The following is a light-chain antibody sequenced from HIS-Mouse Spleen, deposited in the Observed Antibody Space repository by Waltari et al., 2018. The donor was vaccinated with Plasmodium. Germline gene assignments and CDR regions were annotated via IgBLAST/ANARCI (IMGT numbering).Light chain of an antibody. CDR2: EVS. CDR1: SSDVGGYNY. J-gene: IGLJ2*01. Sequence: QSALTQPPSASGSPGQSVTISCTGTSSDVGGYNYVSWYQQHPGNAPKLMIYEVSKRPSGVPDRFSGSKSGNTASLTVAGLQAEDEADYYCSSDAGSNNLVFGGGTKLTVL. V-gene: IGLV2-8*01. CDR3: SSDAGSNNLV.